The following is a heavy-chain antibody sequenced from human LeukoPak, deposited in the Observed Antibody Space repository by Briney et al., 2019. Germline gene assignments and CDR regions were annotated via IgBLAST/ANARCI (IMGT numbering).Heavy chain of an antibody. CDR3: ARVGTPTAPPPPPLIDY. Sequence: SGTLSLTCAVSGASINSSNWWSWVRQSPGKGLEWIGEIYHSGSTNYNPSLKSRVTISVDRSKNQLSLKLSSVTAADTAVYYCARVGTPTAPPPPPLIDYWGQGTLVTVSS. D-gene: IGHD3-10*01. J-gene: IGHJ4*02. CDR2: IYHSGST. V-gene: IGHV4-4*02. CDR1: GASINSSNW.